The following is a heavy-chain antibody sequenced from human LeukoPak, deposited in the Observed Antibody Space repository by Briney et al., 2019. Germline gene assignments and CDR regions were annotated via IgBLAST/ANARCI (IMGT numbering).Heavy chain of an antibody. Sequence: GGSLRLSCAASGFTFSDYYMSWIRQAPGKGLEWVSYISSSGSTIYYADSVKGRFTISRDNAKNSLYLQMNSLRAEDTAVYYCAREEWRWLPTPHFDYWGQGTLVTVSS. CDR2: ISSSGSTI. V-gene: IGHV3-11*01. J-gene: IGHJ4*02. D-gene: IGHD5-24*01. CDR3: AREEWRWLPTPHFDY. CDR1: GFTFSDYY.